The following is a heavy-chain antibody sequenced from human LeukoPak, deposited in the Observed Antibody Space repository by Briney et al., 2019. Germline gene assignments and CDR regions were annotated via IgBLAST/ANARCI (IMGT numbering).Heavy chain of an antibody. CDR1: GDSFSSNSAT. Sequence: SQTLSLTCAISGDSFSSNSATWNWIRQSPSRGLEWLGRTYYRSKWYKYYAVSVKGRITINPDTSKNQFSLQLNSVTPEDTAVYYCARDRRNVAAAGQDYWGQGTLVTVSS. V-gene: IGHV6-1*01. D-gene: IGHD6-13*01. CDR3: ARDRRNVAAAGQDY. J-gene: IGHJ4*02. CDR2: TYYRSKWYK.